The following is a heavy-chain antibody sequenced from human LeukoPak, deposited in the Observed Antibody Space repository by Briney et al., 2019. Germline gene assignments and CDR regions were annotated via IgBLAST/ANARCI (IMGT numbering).Heavy chain of an antibody. CDR3: AANCDFWSDYYFFGY. J-gene: IGHJ4*02. V-gene: IGHV3-21*01. CDR2: ISSTSGNK. D-gene: IGHD3-3*01. CDR1: GFSFDNYA. Sequence: PGGSLRLSCAASGFSFDNYAMIWVRQAPGKGLEWVSSISSTSGNKYYADSVKGRFTISRDNAKNSLYLQMNSLRAEDTAVYYCAANCDFWSDYYFFGYWGQGTLDTVSS.